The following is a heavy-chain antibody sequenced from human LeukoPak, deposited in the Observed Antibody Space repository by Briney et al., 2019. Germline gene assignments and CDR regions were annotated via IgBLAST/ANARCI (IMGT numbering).Heavy chain of an antibody. V-gene: IGHV1-2*02. CDR3: AREVVGARATFDY. CDR1: GYTFTGYY. J-gene: IGHJ4*02. CDR2: INPNSGGT. D-gene: IGHD3-22*01. Sequence: ASVKVSCKASGYTFTGYYMHWVRQAPGQGLEWMGWINPNSGGTNYAQKFQGRVTVTRDTSISTAYMELSRLRSDDTAVYYCAREVVGARATFDYWGQGTLVTVSS.